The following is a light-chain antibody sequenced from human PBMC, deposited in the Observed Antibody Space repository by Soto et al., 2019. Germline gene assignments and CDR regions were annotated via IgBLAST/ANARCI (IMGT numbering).Light chain of an antibody. CDR3: QQRSNWPPEIT. CDR2: DAS. J-gene: IGKJ5*01. CDR1: QCVSIS. Sequence: DIVMTQNQDTLSVSPAGRATLSCSVIQCVSISLAWYQQKPGQAPRLLIYDASNRATGVPARFSSSGSGTDFTLTVSSLEPEDFALYYCQQRSNWPPEITFGQGRLLAVK. V-gene: IGKV3-11*01.